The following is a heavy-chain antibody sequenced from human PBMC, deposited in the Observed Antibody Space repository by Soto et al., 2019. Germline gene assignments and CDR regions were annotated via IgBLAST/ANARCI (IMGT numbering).Heavy chain of an antibody. V-gene: IGHV3-64D*06. CDR3: VKGAQYRRSHYYLDY. D-gene: IGHD1-26*01. Sequence: LRLSCSASGFAFSSYSMHWVRQAPGKGLEYVSAISDNGRSTYYADSVKGRFTISRDNSKNALYLQMTSLRAEDTAIFYCVKGAQYRRSHYYLDYCCQGPLGTLSS. CDR1: GFAFSSYS. CDR2: ISDNGRST. J-gene: IGHJ4*02.